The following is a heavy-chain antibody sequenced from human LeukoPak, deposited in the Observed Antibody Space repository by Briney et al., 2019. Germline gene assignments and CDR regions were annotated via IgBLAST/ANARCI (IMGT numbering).Heavy chain of an antibody. D-gene: IGHD6-6*01. CDR1: GGSISSSSYY. Sequence: PSETLSLTCTVSGGSISSSSYYWGWIRQSPGTGLEWIGSIYYSGSTYYNPSLKSRVPISLDTSQNQFSLKLSSVAAADTAGYYCAREFRSSGFDYWGQGTLVTVSS. J-gene: IGHJ4*02. CDR2: IYYSGST. CDR3: AREFRSSGFDY. V-gene: IGHV4-39*02.